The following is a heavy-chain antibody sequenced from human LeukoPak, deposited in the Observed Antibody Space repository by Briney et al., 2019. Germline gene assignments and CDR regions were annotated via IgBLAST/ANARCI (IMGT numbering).Heavy chain of an antibody. CDR3: AREGRGYDSSGYTGGYFDY. Sequence: GGSLRLSCAASGFTFSSYAMHWVRQAPGKGLEWVAVISYDGSNKYYADSVKGRFTISRDNSKNTLYLQMSSLRAEDTAVYYCAREGRGYDSSGYTGGYFDYWGQGTLVTVSS. CDR1: GFTFSSYA. J-gene: IGHJ4*02. CDR2: ISYDGSNK. V-gene: IGHV3-30-3*01. D-gene: IGHD3-22*01.